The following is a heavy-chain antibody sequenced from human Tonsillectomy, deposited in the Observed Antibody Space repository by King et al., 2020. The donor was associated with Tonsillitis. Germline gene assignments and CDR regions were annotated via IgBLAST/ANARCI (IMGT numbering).Heavy chain of an antibody. CDR3: ARDLYSYGYGLMDV. CDR2: IYYSGST. D-gene: IGHD5-18*01. J-gene: IGHJ6*02. CDR1: GGSISSYY. V-gene: IGHV4-59*01. Sequence: VQLQESGPGLVKPSETLSLTCTVSGGSISSYYWSWIRQPPGKGLEWIGYIYYSGSTNYNPSLKSRVTISVDTSKNQFSLKLSSVTAADTAVYYCARDLYSYGYGLMDVWGQGTTVIVSS.